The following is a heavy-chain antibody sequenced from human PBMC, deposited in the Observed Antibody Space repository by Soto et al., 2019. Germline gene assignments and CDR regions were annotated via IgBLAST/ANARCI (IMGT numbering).Heavy chain of an antibody. V-gene: IGHV3-30-3*01. Sequence: GSLRLSCAASGFTFSSYAMHWVRQAPGKGLEWVAVISYDGGNKYYADSVKGRFTISRDNSKNTLYLQMNSLRAEDTAVYYCEIDTYYYDSSGYFLTLYYYYYGMDVWGQGTTVTVSS. J-gene: IGHJ6*02. CDR3: EIDTYYYDSSGYFLTLYYYYYGMDV. CDR1: GFTFSSYA. CDR2: ISYDGGNK. D-gene: IGHD3-22*01.